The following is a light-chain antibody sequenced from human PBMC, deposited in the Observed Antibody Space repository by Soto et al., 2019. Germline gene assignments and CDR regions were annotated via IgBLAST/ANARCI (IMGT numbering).Light chain of an antibody. V-gene: IGKV4-1*01. CDR2: WAS. CDR1: GSVVCKSDNKNH. Sequence: DIVMTQSPDSLAVSLGERATMNCKGSGSVVCKSDNKNHLAWYQQNPGQPPQLIIYWASTRESGVPERFSGSGSGTDFTLTISSLEAEDVAFYWCQQYFDVPFTFGGGTKVDIK. CDR3: QQYFDVPFT. J-gene: IGKJ4*01.